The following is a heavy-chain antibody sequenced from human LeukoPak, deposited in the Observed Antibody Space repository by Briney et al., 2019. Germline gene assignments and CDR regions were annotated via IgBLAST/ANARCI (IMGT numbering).Heavy chain of an antibody. J-gene: IGHJ5*02. CDR3: SSKVPAAIGWFDP. Sequence: SETLSLTCAVYGGSFSGYYWSWIRQPPGKGLEWIGEINHSGSTNYNPSLKSRVTIPVDTSKNQFSLKLSSVTAADTAVYYCSSKVPAAIGWFDPWGQGTLVTVSS. CDR2: INHSGST. V-gene: IGHV4-34*01. CDR1: GGSFSGYY. D-gene: IGHD2-2*02.